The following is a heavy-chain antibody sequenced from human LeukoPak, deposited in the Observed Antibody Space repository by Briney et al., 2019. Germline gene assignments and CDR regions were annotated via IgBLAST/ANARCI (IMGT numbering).Heavy chain of an antibody. CDR1: GGSISSYY. V-gene: IGHV4-59*01. Sequence: SETLSLTCTVSGGSISSYYWSWIRQPPGKGLEWIGYIYYSGSTNYNPSLKSRVTISVDTSKNQFSLKLSSVTAADTAVYYCARGSGYDWLTYYYYYMDVWGKGTTVTVSS. J-gene: IGHJ6*03. D-gene: IGHD5-12*01. CDR2: IYYSGST. CDR3: ARGSGYDWLTYYYYYMDV.